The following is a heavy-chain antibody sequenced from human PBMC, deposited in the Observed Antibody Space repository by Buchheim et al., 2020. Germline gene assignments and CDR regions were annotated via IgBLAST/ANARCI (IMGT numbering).Heavy chain of an antibody. J-gene: IGHJ5*02. CDR1: GYTFTGYY. CDR2: FNPNSGGT. D-gene: IGHD1-14*01. V-gene: IGHV1-2*06. Sequence: QVQLVQPGAEVKKPGASVKFSCKASGYTFTGYYMHWVRQAPGQGLEWMGRFNPNSGGTNYAQKFQGRVTMPRDTSISPAYMELSRLRSDDTAVYYCARSGLRNSLKAWFDPWGQGTL. CDR3: ARSGLRNSLKAWFDP.